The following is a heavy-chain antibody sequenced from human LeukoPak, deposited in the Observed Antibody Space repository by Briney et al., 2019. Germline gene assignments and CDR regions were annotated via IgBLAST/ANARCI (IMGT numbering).Heavy chain of an antibody. D-gene: IGHD3-3*01. CDR1: GYSISSGYY. V-gene: IGHV4-38-2*02. Sequence: PSETLSLTCTVSGYSISSGYYWGWIRQPPGKGLEWIGSIYHSGSTYYNASLKSRVTISVDTSKRHFSLKLSSVTAADTAVYYCARSPSPYYDFWSGYSSYWYFDLWGRGTLVTVSS. CDR3: ARSPSPYYDFWSGYSSYWYFDL. J-gene: IGHJ2*01. CDR2: IYHSGST.